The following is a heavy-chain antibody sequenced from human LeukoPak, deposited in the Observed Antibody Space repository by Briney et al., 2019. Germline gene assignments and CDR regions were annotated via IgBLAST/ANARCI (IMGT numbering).Heavy chain of an antibody. CDR3: ARDEGYSYGSYYMDV. J-gene: IGHJ6*03. Sequence: ASETLSLTCTVSGGSISSYYWSWIRQPAGKGLEWIGRIYTSGSTNYNPSLKSRVTISVDKSKNQFSLKLSSVTAADTAVYYCARDEGYSYGSYYMDVWGKGTTVTASS. V-gene: IGHV4-4*07. CDR1: GGSISSYY. D-gene: IGHD5-18*01. CDR2: IYTSGST.